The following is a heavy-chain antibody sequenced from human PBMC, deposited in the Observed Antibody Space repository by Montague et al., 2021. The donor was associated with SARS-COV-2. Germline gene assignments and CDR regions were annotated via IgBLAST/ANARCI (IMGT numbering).Heavy chain of an antibody. D-gene: IGHD3-10*01. J-gene: IGHJ5*02. V-gene: IGHV3-74*01. CDR2: INSDGSST. Sequence: SLRLSCAASGFTFSSYWMHWVRQAPGKGLVWVSRINSDGSSTSYADSVKGRFTISGDNAKNTLYLQMNSLRAEDTAVYYCARDWLDYGSGSSPENWFDPWGQGTLVTVSS. CDR3: ARDWLDYGSGSSPENWFDP. CDR1: GFTFSSYW.